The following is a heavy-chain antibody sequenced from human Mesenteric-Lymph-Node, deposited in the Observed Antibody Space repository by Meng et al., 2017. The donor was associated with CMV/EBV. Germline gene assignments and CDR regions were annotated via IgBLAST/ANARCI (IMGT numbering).Heavy chain of an antibody. CDR2: VLYDGTNP. CDR3: ARDTFSYTEKYYDFWSGQISFYYYYGMDV. Sequence: GESLKISCAASGFTFSNYAMHWARQAPGKGLEWVAVVLYDGTNPYYADSVKGRFTISRDNSRDTLHLQMDSLRAEDTAVYYCARDTFSYTEKYYDFWSGQISFYYYYGMDVWGQGTTVTVSS. J-gene: IGHJ6*02. CDR1: GFTFSNYA. D-gene: IGHD3-3*01. V-gene: IGHV3-30-3*01.